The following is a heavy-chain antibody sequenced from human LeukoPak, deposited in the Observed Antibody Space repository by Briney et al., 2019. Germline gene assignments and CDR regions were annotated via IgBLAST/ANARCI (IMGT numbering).Heavy chain of an antibody. D-gene: IGHD3-16*02. V-gene: IGHV4-4*02. CDR2: IYLSGST. J-gene: IGHJ1*01. CDR1: GGSISSSNW. Sequence: PSGTLSLTCGVSGGSISSSNWWSWVRQPPGKGLEWIGEIYLSGSTNYNPSLKSRVTISLDKSRNQFSLRLTSVTAADTAVYYCARHNDDYVWGSYPLGFQHWGQGTLVTVSP. CDR3: ARHNDDYVWGSYPLGFQH.